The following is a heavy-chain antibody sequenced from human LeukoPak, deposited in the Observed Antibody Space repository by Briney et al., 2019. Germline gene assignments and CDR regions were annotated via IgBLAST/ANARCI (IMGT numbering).Heavy chain of an antibody. CDR2: ISYDGSNK. Sequence: GGSLRLSCAASGFTFSSYAMHWVRQAPGKGLEWVAVISYDGSNKYYADSVKGRFTISRDNSKNTLYLQMNSLRAEDTAVYYCAKSLRITMVRGAMGSDFDYWGQETLVTVSS. CDR1: GFTFSSYA. D-gene: IGHD3-10*01. CDR3: AKSLRITMVRGAMGSDFDY. V-gene: IGHV3-30-3*02. J-gene: IGHJ4*02.